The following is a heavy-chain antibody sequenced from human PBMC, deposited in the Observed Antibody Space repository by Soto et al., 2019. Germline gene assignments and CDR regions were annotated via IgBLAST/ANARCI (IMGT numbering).Heavy chain of an antibody. V-gene: IGHV3-23*01. Sequence: GGSLRLSCAASGFTFSSYAMSWVRQAPGKGLEWVSAISGSGGSTYYADSVKGRFTISRDDSKNILYLQMNSLKIEDTAVYYCTTDSYSTMTVVRFDYWGHGTLVTVS. CDR2: ISGSGGST. CDR1: GFTFSSYA. D-gene: IGHD3-22*01. J-gene: IGHJ4*01. CDR3: TTDSYSTMTVVRFDY.